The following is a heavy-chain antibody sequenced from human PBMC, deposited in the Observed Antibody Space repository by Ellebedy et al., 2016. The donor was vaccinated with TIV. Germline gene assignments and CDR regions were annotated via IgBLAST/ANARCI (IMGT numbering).Heavy chain of an antibody. D-gene: IGHD1-1*01. CDR2: IYYSGST. CDR3: ARSYNWNEGQLGAFDI. CDR1: GGSISSRSYY. J-gene: IGHJ3*02. V-gene: IGHV4-39*01. Sequence: SETLSLXCTVSGGSISSRSYYWGWIRQPPGKGLEWIGSIYYSGSTYYNPSLKSRVTISVDTSKNQFSLKLSSVTAADTAVYYCARSYNWNEGQLGAFDIWGQGTMVTVSS.